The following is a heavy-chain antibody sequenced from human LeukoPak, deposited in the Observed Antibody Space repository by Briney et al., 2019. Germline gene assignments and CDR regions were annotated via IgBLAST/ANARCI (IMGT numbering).Heavy chain of an antibody. V-gene: IGHV3-53*01. J-gene: IGHJ4*02. CDR1: GFSVSSNN. Sequence: GGSLRLSCAASGFSVSSNNMSWVRQAPGKGLEWVSVIYSGGSTFYADSVKGRFTISRDKSKNTLYLQMNSLRAEDTAVYYCAGVRWLRGAEFDYWGQGTLVTVSS. CDR3: AGVRWLRGAEFDY. CDR2: IYSGGST. D-gene: IGHD5-24*01.